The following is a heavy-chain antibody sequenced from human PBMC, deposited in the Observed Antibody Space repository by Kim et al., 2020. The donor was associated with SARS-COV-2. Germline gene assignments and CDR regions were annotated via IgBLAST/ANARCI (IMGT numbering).Heavy chain of an antibody. V-gene: IGHV3-30*03. CDR1: GFTFSSYG. D-gene: IGHD5-18*01. CDR3: ATEGPNSYGHLWGDY. J-gene: IGHJ4*02. Sequence: GGSLRLSCAASGFTFSSYGMHWVRQAPGKGLEWVTIISYDGSNKYYADSVKGRFTISRDNSKNTLYLQMNSLRAEDTAVYYCATEGPNSYGHLWGDYWGQGTLVTVSS. CDR2: ISYDGSNK.